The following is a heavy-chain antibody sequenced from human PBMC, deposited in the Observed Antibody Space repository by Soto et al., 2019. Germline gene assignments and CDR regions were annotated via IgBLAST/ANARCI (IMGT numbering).Heavy chain of an antibody. CDR3: ARIEGHYYDSSGPPLFDY. V-gene: IGHV3-33*01. Sequence: QVQLVESGGGVVQPGRSLRLSCAASGFTFSSYGMHWVRQAPGKGLEWVAVIWYDGSNKYYADSVKGRFTISRDNSKNTLYLQMNSLRAEDTAVYYCARIEGHYYDSSGPPLFDYWGQGTLVTVSS. CDR2: IWYDGSNK. D-gene: IGHD3-22*01. J-gene: IGHJ4*02. CDR1: GFTFSSYG.